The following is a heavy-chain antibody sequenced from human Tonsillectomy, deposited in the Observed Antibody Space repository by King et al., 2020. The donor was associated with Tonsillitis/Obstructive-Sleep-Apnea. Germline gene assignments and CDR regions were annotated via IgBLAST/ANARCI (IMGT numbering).Heavy chain of an antibody. V-gene: IGHV4-34*01. CDR3: ASGSSGWYVRGYYYGMDV. Sequence: VQLQQWGAGLLKPSETLSLTCAVYGGSFSGYYWSWIRQPPGKGLEWIGEINHSGNTNYNPSLKSRVTISVDTSKNQFSLKLSSVTAADTAVYYCASGSSGWYVRGYYYGMDVWGQGTTVTVSS. D-gene: IGHD6-19*01. J-gene: IGHJ6*02. CDR2: INHSGNT. CDR1: GGSFSGYY.